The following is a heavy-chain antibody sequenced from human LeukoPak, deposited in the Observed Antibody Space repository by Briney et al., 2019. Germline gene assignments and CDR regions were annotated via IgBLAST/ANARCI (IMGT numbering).Heavy chain of an antibody. Sequence: PGGSLRLSCAASGFTFSSYGMHWVRQAPGKGLEWVAFIRYDGSNKYYADSVKGRFTISRDNSKNTLYLQMNSLRAEDTAVYYCARNVLLWFGGDSYYFDYWGQGTLVTVSS. V-gene: IGHV3-30*02. CDR1: GFTFSSYG. CDR2: IRYDGSNK. D-gene: IGHD3-10*01. CDR3: ARNVLLWFGGDSYYFDY. J-gene: IGHJ4*02.